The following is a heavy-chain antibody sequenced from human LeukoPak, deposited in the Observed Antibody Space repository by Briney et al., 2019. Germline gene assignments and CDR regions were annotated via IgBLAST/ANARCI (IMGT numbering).Heavy chain of an antibody. Sequence: GGALRLSCAASGFTFSSYAMSGVRQALAKGLELLSAISGSGGSTYCADSVKSRFTISRDNSKNTLYLQMNSLRAEDTAVYYCAKGVAARQDYFDYWGQGTVVTVSS. D-gene: IGHD6-6*01. J-gene: IGHJ4*02. CDR1: GFTFSSYA. CDR3: AKGVAARQDYFDY. CDR2: ISGSGGST. V-gene: IGHV3-23*01.